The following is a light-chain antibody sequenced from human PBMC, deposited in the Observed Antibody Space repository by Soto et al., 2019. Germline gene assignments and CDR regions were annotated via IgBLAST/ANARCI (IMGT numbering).Light chain of an antibody. CDR3: AAWDDSLSGPV. V-gene: IGLV1-47*01. J-gene: IGLJ2*01. Sequence: QLVLTQPPSASGTPGQRVTISYSGSSSNIGSNYVYWYQQLPGTAPKLLIYRNNQRPSGVPDRFSGSKSGTSASLAISGLRSEDEADYYCAAWDDSLSGPVFGGGTKL. CDR1: SSNIGSNY. CDR2: RNN.